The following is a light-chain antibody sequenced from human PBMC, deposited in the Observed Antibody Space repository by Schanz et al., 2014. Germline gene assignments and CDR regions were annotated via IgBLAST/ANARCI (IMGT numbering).Light chain of an antibody. CDR1: SSNIGAGYD. Sequence: QSVLTQPPSVSGAPGQRVTISCTGSSSNIGAGYDVHWYQQLPGTAPKLLISRNSNRPSGVPDRFSGSKSGTSASLAITGXXXXDEADYYCCSYGGDNIFVKFGGGTKLTVL. CDR2: RNS. V-gene: IGLV1-40*01. CDR3: CSYGGDNIFVK. J-gene: IGLJ2*01.